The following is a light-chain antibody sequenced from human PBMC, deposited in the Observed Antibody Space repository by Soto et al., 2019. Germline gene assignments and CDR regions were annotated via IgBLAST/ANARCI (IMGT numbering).Light chain of an antibody. V-gene: IGKV1-6*01. J-gene: IGKJ4*01. CDR2: AAS. Sequence: AIQMTQSPSSLSASVGDRVTITCRASQGIRNDLGWYQQKPGKAPKLLIYAASSLPSGVPSRVSGSGSGTDFTLTISSLQPEDFATYYCLQDYNYPRTFGGGTKVDIK. CDR3: LQDYNYPRT. CDR1: QGIRND.